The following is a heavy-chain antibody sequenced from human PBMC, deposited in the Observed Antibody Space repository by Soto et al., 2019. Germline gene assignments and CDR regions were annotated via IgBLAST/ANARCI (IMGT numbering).Heavy chain of an antibody. CDR2: IKQDGSEK. CDR3: ARVRNCSSTSCYTLLGYYYYYYMDV. D-gene: IGHD2-2*02. CDR1: GFTFSSYW. V-gene: IGHV3-7*01. J-gene: IGHJ6*03. Sequence: GGSLRLSCAASGFTFSSYWMSWVRQAPGKGLEWVANIKQDGSEKYYVDSVKGRFTISRDKAKNSLYLQMNSLRAEDTAVYYCARVRNCSSTSCYTLLGYYYYYYMDVWGKGTTVTVSS.